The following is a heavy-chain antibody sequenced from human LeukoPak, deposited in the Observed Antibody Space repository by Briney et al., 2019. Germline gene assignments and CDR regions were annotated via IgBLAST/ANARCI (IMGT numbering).Heavy chain of an antibody. CDR2: ISSSSTYI. V-gene: IGHV3-21*01. D-gene: IGHD2-21*02. CDR1: GFTFSSYS. Sequence: GGSLRLSCAASGFTFSSYSMNWVRQAPGKGLEWVSSISSSSTYIYYADSVKGRFIISRDNAKNSLYLQMNSLRAEDTAVYYCASFVDNAYCGGNCYENYFDYWGQGTLVTVSS. CDR3: ASFVDNAYCGGNCYENYFDY. J-gene: IGHJ4*02.